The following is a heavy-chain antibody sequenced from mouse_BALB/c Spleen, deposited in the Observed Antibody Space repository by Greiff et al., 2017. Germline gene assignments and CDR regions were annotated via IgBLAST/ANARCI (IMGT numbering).Heavy chain of an antibody. V-gene: IGHV5-6*01. CDR2: ISSGGSYT. D-gene: IGHD1-1*01. J-gene: IGHJ3*01. Sequence: EVQVVESGGDLVKPGGSLKLSCAASGFTFSSYGMSWVRQTPDKRLEWVATISSGGSYTYHPDSVKGRFTISRDNAKNTLYLQMSSLKSEDTAMYYCARRHDYYGSSSWFAYWGQGTLVTVSA. CDR3: ARRHDYYGSSSWFAY. CDR1: GFTFSSYG.